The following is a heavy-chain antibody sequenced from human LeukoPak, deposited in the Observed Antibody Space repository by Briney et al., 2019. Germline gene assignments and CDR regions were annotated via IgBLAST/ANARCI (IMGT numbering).Heavy chain of an antibody. CDR1: GGSISSYY. CDR2: IYYSGST. V-gene: IGHV4-59*08. D-gene: IGHD1-26*01. CDR3: ARHIRNSGSYYPHGYYYYMDV. Sequence: SETLSLTCTVSGGSISSYYWSWIRQPPGKGLEWIGYIYYSGSTNYHPSLKSRVTISVDTSKNQFSLKLSSVTAADTAVYYCARHIRNSGSYYPHGYYYYMDVWGKGTTVTVSS. J-gene: IGHJ6*03.